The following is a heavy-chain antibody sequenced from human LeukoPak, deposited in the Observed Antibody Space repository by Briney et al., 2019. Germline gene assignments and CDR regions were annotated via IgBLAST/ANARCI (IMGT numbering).Heavy chain of an antibody. CDR3: ARISCSGGSCYWSRGYFDY. CDR2: MSGSGDST. Sequence: PGGSLRLSCAASGFTFSNYAMSWVRQAPGKGLEWVSAMSGSGDSTYYADSVKGRFTISRDNSKNTLYLQMNSLRAEDTAVYYCARISCSGGSCYWSRGYFDYWGQGTLVTVSS. J-gene: IGHJ4*02. D-gene: IGHD2-15*01. CDR1: GFTFSNYA. V-gene: IGHV3-23*01.